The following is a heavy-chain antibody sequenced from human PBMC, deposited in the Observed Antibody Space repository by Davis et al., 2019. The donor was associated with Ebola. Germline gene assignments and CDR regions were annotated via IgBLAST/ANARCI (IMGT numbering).Heavy chain of an antibody. V-gene: IGHV3-74*01. D-gene: IGHD6-13*01. CDR1: GFTFRSYW. J-gene: IGHJ5*02. Sequence: GESLKISCAASGFTFRSYWMHWVRQAPGKGLVWVSRIDTDGSGTSYADSVRGRFTISRDNAKNTLYLQMNNVRAEDTAVYYCARGKFGSSWHSRWFDPWGQGTLVTVSS. CDR3: ARGKFGSSWHSRWFDP. CDR2: IDTDGSGT.